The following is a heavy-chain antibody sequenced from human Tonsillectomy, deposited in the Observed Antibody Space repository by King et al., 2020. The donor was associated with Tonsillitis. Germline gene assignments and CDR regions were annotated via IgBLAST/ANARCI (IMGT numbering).Heavy chain of an antibody. Sequence: VQLVESGAEVKKPGASVKVSCKASGYTFTSYGISWVRQAPGQGLEWMGWISVYNGNTNYAQKLQGRVTMTTDTSTSIAYMDLRSLRSDDTAVYYCARVFEITGTAPDFDYWGQGTLVTVSS. J-gene: IGHJ4*02. V-gene: IGHV1-18*04. CDR2: ISVYNGNT. CDR1: GYTFTSYG. CDR3: ARVFEITGTAPDFDY. D-gene: IGHD1/OR15-1a*01.